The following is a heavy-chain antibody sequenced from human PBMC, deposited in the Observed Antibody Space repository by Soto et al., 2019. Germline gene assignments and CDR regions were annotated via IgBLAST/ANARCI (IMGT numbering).Heavy chain of an antibody. D-gene: IGHD2-2*01. J-gene: IGHJ4*02. CDR1: GFTFSSYS. CDR2: ISSSSSTI. Sequence: GGSLRLSCAASGFTFSSYSMNWVRQAPGKGLEWVSYISSSSSTIYYADSVKGRFTISRDNAKNSLYLQMNSLRDEDTAVYYCARVRRGYCSSTSCPDDYWGQGTLVTVSS. CDR3: ARVRRGYCSSTSCPDDY. V-gene: IGHV3-48*02.